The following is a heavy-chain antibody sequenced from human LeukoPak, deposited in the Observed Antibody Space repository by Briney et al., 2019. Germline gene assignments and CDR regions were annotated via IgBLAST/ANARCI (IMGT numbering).Heavy chain of an antibody. V-gene: IGHV3-74*01. CDR3: ARAYIKAFDQ. CDR1: GFTFSSYW. J-gene: IGHJ4*02. D-gene: IGHD3-16*01. Sequence: GGSLRLSCAASGFTFSSYWMHWVRQAPGKGLVWVSRISSDGSSTNYADSEKGLFPISRHNAKNTLFVQMNSLRAEDTAVYYCARAYIKAFDQWGQGTLVTVSS. CDR2: ISSDGSST.